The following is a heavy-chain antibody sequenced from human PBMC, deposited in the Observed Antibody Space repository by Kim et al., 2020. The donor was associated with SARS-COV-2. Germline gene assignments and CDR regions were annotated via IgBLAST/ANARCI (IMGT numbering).Heavy chain of an antibody. CDR1: GGSISSYY. V-gene: IGHV4-59*13. CDR3: ARVIALGGFDY. D-gene: IGHD7-27*01. Sequence: SETLSLTCTVSGGSISSYYWSWIRQPPGKGLEWIGYIYYSWSTNYNPSLKSRVTISVDTSKNQFSLKLSSVTAADTAVYYCARVIALGGFDYWGQGTLVTVSS. CDR2: IYYSWST. J-gene: IGHJ4*02.